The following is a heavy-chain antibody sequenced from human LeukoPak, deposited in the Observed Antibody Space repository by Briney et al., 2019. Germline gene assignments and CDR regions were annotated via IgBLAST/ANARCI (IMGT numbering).Heavy chain of an antibody. V-gene: IGHV3-30*18. CDR1: GFTFNTYG. Sequence: GRSLRLSCAASGFTFNTYGMHWVRQAPGKGPEWVAVISYDASNKNYADPVKGRFTISGDYSKNTVYLQMNSLRAEDTAVYFCAKGVGGYTIGYYFDYWGQGTLVTVSS. J-gene: IGHJ4*02. CDR2: ISYDASNK. CDR3: AKGVGGYTIGYYFDY. D-gene: IGHD5-18*01.